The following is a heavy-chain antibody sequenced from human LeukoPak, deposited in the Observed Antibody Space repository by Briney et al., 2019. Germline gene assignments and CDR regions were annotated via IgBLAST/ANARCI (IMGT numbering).Heavy chain of an antibody. CDR1: GGSFSGYY. Sequence: SETLSLTCAVYGGSFSGYYWSWIRQPPGEGLEWIGEINHSGSTNYNPSLKSRVTISVDTSKNQFSLKLSSVTAADTAVYYCARDRAMIVVGLYWYFDLWGRGTLVTVSS. CDR2: INHSGST. J-gene: IGHJ2*01. D-gene: IGHD3-22*01. CDR3: ARDRAMIVVGLYWYFDL. V-gene: IGHV4-34*01.